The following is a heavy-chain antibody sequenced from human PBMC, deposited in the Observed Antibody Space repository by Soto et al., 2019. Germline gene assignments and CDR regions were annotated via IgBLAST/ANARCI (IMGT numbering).Heavy chain of an antibody. D-gene: IGHD2-2*01. CDR3: ASKGYCSSTSCPDYYYYYMDV. Sequence: PGESLKISCKGSGYSFTSYWIGWVRQMPGKGLEWMGIIYPGDSDTRYSPSFQGQVTISADKSISTAYLQWSSLKASDTAMYYCASKGYCSSTSCPDYYYYYMDVWGKGTTVTVPS. CDR2: IYPGDSDT. J-gene: IGHJ6*03. CDR1: GYSFTSYW. V-gene: IGHV5-51*01.